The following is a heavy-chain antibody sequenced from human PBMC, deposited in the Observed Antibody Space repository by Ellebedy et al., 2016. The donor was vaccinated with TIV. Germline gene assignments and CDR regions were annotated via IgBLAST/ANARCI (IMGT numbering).Heavy chain of an antibody. CDR2: ISGSSTYI. CDR1: GFTFSSYT. Sequence: PGGSLRLSCAASGFTFSSYTMNWVRQAPGKGLEWVSSISGSSTYIYYADSVKGRFAISRDVSQNTLYLQMNNLRSEDAGVYYCASGSDWYEDVYFDSWGRGTRVTVSS. J-gene: IGHJ4*01. CDR3: ASGSDWYEDVYFDS. V-gene: IGHV3-21*04. D-gene: IGHD6-19*01.